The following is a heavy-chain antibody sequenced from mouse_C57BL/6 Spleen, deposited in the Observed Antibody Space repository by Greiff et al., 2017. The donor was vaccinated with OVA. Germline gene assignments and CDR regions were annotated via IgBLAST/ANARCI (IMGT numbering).Heavy chain of an antibody. D-gene: IGHD2-3*01. CDR2: IYPRSGNT. V-gene: IGHV1-81*01. J-gene: IGHJ4*01. CDR1: GYTFTSYG. CDR3: AGVDDGYHYAMDY. Sequence: VMLQESGAELARPGASVKLSCKASGYTFTSYGISWVKQRTGQGLEWIGEIYPRSGNTYYNEKFKGKATLTADKSSSTAYMELRSLTSEDSAVYFCAGVDDGYHYAMDYWGQGTSVTVSS.